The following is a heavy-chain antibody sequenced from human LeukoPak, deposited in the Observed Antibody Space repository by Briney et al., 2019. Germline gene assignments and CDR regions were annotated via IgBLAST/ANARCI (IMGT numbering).Heavy chain of an antibody. CDR3: ARSFHSSGWYHDY. D-gene: IGHD6-19*01. CDR2: ILPIFGTA. V-gene: IGHV1-69*01. CDR1: GFTFSTYA. Sequence: GGSLRLSCAASGFTFSTYAISWVRQAPGQGLEWMGGILPIFGTANYAPEFQGRVTITADESTSTAYMELSSLRSEDTAVYYCARSFHSSGWYHDYWGQGTLVTVSS. J-gene: IGHJ4*02.